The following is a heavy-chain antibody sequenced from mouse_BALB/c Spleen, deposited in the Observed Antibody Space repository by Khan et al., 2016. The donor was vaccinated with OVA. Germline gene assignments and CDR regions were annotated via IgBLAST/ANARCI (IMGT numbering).Heavy chain of an antibody. V-gene: IGHV1-4*01. Sequence: QVQLQQPGAELVKPGASVKMSCKASGYTFTSYTMHWVKQRPGQGLEWIGYINPSSGYTKYNQKFKDKATLTADKSSSTAYIQLSSLTSEDSAVYYCARKSTRASYWGQGTTLTVSS. CDR3: ARKSTRASY. D-gene: IGHD3-1*01. J-gene: IGHJ2*01. CDR2: INPSSGYT. CDR1: GYTFTSYT.